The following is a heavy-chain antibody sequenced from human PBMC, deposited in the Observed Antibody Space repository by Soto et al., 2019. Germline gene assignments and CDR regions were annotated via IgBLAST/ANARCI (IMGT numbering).Heavy chain of an antibody. V-gene: IGHV3-74*01. CDR3: ARGIYSGSQYTLGH. CDR2: AYNDGTFT. J-gene: IGHJ4*01. Sequence: GGSLRLSCAASGFSLGHYWMHWVRQSPGKGLVWVSRAYNDGTFTNYADSVEGRFTISRDNAKNTLYLEMNSLRDEDTAVYFCARGIYSGSQYTLGHWGQGIPVTVSS. D-gene: IGHD1-26*01. CDR1: GFSLGHYW.